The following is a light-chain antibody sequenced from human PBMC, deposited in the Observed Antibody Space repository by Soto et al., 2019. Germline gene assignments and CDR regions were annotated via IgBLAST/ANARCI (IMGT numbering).Light chain of an antibody. CDR2: WAS. Sequence: DIVMTQAPDSLAVSLGETATINCKSSQSVLYSSNNKNYLAWYQQKPGQPPKLLIYWASTRESGVPDRFSGSGSGTDFTLTISSLPAEDVAVYYCQQYYSTPYTFGQGTKLEIK. CDR1: QSVLYSSNNKNY. J-gene: IGKJ2*01. CDR3: QQYYSTPYT. V-gene: IGKV4-1*01.